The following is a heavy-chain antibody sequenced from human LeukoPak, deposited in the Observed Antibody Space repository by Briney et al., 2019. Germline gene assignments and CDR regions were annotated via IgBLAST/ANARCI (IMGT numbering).Heavy chain of an antibody. CDR3: ARDITGTTKYYYYYGMDV. D-gene: IGHD1-20*01. V-gene: IGHV3-74*01. Sequence: GGSLRLSCAASGFTFSSYWMHWVRQAPGKGLVWVSRINSDGSSTSYADSVKGRFTISRDNAKNTLYLQMNSLRAEDTAVYYCARDITGTTKYYYYYGMDVWGQGTTVTVSS. CDR1: GFTFSSYW. CDR2: INSDGSST. J-gene: IGHJ6*02.